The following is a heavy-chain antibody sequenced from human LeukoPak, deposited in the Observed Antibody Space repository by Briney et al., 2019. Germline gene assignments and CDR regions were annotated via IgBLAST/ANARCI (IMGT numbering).Heavy chain of an antibody. CDR1: GFTFSSYG. CDR3: AKGGYGDYYYYGMDV. J-gene: IGHJ6*02. Sequence: PGGSLRLSCAASGFTFSSYGMHWVRQAPGKGLEWVAVISYDGSNKYYADSVKGRFTISRDNSKNTLYLQMNSLRAEDTAVYYCAKGGYGDYYYYGMDVWGQGTTVTVSS. D-gene: IGHD5-12*01. CDR2: ISYDGSNK. V-gene: IGHV3-30*18.